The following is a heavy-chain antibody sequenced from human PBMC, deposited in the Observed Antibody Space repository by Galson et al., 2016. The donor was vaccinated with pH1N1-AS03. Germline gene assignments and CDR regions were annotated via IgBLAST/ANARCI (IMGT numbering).Heavy chain of an antibody. Sequence: PVKVSCKASGGTFGNYAISWMRQAPGQGLEWMGGIHPIFGTPSYAQKFQGRLTVTADDSTSAAYMELSSLTSEDTAIYYCARDRHYDSSGRYFYESEHWGQGTLVIVSS. CDR2: IHPIFGTP. D-gene: IGHD3-22*01. CDR1: GGTFGNYA. CDR3: ARDRHYDSSGRYFYESEH. J-gene: IGHJ4*02. V-gene: IGHV1-69*13.